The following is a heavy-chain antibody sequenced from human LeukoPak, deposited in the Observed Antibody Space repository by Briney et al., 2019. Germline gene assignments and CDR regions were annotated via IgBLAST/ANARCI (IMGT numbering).Heavy chain of an antibody. Sequence: PGGSLRLSCAASGFTFSSHSMNWVRQAPGKGLEWVSYISSSTNNIYYLDSVKGRFTISRDNAQNSLYLQMNSLRDEDTAIYYCASSGRDYYGSGSYDVFDIWGQGTMVTVSS. CDR2: ISSSTNNI. J-gene: IGHJ3*02. CDR1: GFTFSSHS. CDR3: ASSGRDYYGSGSYDVFDI. D-gene: IGHD3-10*01. V-gene: IGHV3-48*02.